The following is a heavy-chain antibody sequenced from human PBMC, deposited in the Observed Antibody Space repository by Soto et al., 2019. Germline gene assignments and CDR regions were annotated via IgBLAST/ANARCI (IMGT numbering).Heavy chain of an antibody. CDR2: INPHGGST. J-gene: IGHJ5*02. D-gene: IGHD1-26*01. Sequence: ASVKVSCKASGYTFTGHYINWVRQAPGQGLEWMGVINPHGGSTAYAQKFKGRVTLTRDTSASTVYMEVSSLTSEDTAMYYCARSSGGNFGIIIEGTNWFAPWGQGTLVTVSS. CDR1: GYTFTGHY. V-gene: IGHV1-46*01. CDR3: ARSSGGNFGIIIEGTNWFAP.